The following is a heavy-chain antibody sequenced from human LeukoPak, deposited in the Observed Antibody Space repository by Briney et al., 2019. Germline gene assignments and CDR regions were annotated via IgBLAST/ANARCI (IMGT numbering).Heavy chain of an antibody. CDR3: ARDTAYTVMASDDAFDI. J-gene: IGHJ3*02. V-gene: IGHV1-2*02. CDR1: GYTFTGYY. CDR2: INPNSGGT. Sequence: GASVKVSCKASGYTFTGYYMHWVRQAPGQGLEWMGWINPNSGGTNYAQKFQGRVTMTRDTSISTAYMELSRLRSDDTAVYYCARDTAYTVMASDDAFDIWGQGTMVTVSS. D-gene: IGHD5-18*01.